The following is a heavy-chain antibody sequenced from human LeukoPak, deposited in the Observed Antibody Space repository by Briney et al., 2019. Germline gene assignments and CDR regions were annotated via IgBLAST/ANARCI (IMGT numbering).Heavy chain of an antibody. Sequence: PGGSLRLSCAASGFTFTNHWMSWVRQAPGKGLEWVAHIKEDGSEKYYVDSVKGRFTVSRDNVKNSLFLQMNSLRVDDTAVYYCAKSGSSVFWSWGQGTLVSVSS. J-gene: IGHJ4*02. CDR2: IKEDGSEK. CDR1: GFTFTNHW. CDR3: AKSGSSVFWS. D-gene: IGHD3-3*02. V-gene: IGHV3-7*03.